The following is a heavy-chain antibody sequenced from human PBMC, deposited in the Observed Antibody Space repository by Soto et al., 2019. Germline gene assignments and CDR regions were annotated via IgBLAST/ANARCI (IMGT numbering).Heavy chain of an antibody. CDR1: GYTFTRSG. CDR3: AREGGAPYYYDGMDV. D-gene: IGHD3-10*01. Sequence: QVQLVQSGAEVKKPGASVKVSCKASGYTFTRSGISWVRQAPGQGPEWMGWISSYNGDTNYAQTFQGRVTMTTDTCTSTAYMELRSLRSDETAVYYCAREGGAPYYYDGMDVWGQGTPVTVSS. CDR2: ISSYNGDT. V-gene: IGHV1-18*01. J-gene: IGHJ6*02.